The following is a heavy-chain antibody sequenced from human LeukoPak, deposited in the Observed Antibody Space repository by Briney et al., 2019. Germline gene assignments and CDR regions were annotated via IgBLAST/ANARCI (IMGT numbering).Heavy chain of an antibody. D-gene: IGHD6-13*01. CDR1: GASISSYY. V-gene: IGHV4-59*01. CDR3: ARAGYSSSWYYYGMDV. CDR2: IYYSGST. J-gene: IGHJ6*02. Sequence: SETLSLTCTVSGASISSYYWSWIRQPPGKGLEWIGYIYYSGSTNYNPSLKSQVTISLDTSKNQFSLKLSSVTAADTAVYYCARAGYSSSWYYYGMDVWGQGTTVTVSS.